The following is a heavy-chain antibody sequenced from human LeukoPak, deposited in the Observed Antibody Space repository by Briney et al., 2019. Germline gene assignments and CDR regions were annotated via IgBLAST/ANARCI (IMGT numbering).Heavy chain of an antibody. CDR1: GFTVSSNY. D-gene: IGHD3-16*01. CDR2: TSSSSSYI. V-gene: IGHV3-21*04. Sequence: GGSLRLSCAASGFTVSSNYMSWVRQAPGKGLEWVSSTSSSSSYIYYADSVKGRFTISRDNAKNSLYLQMNSLTAEDTALYYCARRRRLGDFPHYYYMDVWGKGTTVTVSS. CDR3: ARRRRLGDFPHYYYMDV. J-gene: IGHJ6*03.